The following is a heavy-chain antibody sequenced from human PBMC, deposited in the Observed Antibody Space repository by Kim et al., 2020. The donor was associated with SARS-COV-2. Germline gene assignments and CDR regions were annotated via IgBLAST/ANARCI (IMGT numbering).Heavy chain of an antibody. V-gene: IGHV4-59*09. J-gene: IGHJ4*02. D-gene: IGHD5-12*01. Sequence: NPSLKSRVTISVDTSKNQFSLKLSSVTAADTAVYYCARGGRWLQSGYFDYWGQGTLVTVSS. CDR3: ARGGRWLQSGYFDY.